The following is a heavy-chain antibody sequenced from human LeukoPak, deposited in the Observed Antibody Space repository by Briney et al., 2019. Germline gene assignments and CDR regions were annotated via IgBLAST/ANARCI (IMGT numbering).Heavy chain of an antibody. D-gene: IGHD3-3*01. J-gene: IGHJ3*02. V-gene: IGHV4-39*07. CDR2: IYYSGST. Sequence: SETLSLTCTVSGGSISSSTYFWGWIRQPPGKGLEWIGTIYYSGSTYYNPSLKSRVTISVDSSKNQFSLRLSSVTAADTAVYYCARGLNNRKSGRRFDVFEIWGQGTMVTVSS. CDR3: ARGLNNRKSGRRFDVFEI. CDR1: GGSISSSTYF.